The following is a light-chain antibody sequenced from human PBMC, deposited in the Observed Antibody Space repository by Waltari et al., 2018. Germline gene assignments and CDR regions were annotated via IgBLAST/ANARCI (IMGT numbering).Light chain of an antibody. V-gene: IGKV1-39*01. Sequence: DIQMTQSPPYLSASVGDTITITCRASQAAGTYVNWYQQRPAKAPKLLMYGASSLQRGVPSRFSGGGSGTHFTLTVSSLQPEDFATYYCQQSFSSPWTFGPGTKV. CDR2: GAS. J-gene: IGKJ1*01. CDR3: QQSFSSPWT. CDR1: QAAGTY.